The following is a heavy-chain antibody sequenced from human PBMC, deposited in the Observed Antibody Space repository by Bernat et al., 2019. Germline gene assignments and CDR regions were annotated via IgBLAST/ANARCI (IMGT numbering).Heavy chain of an antibody. D-gene: IGHD2-21*02. V-gene: IGHV3-21*01. CDR1: GFTFSSYS. CDR2: ISSSSYI. J-gene: IGHJ4*02. CDR3: ARANCGGDCYFRTYPDY. Sequence: EVQLVESGGGLVKPGGSPRLSCAASGFTFSSYSMNWVRQAPGKGLEWVSSISSSSYIYYADSVKGRFTISRDNAKNSLYLQMNSLRAEDTAVYYCARANCGGDCYFRTYPDYWGQGTLVTVSS.